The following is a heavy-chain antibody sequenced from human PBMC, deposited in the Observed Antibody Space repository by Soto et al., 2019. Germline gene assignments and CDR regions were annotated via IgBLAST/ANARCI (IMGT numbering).Heavy chain of an antibody. CDR1: GFIFSSFS. CDR2: ITGSGGST. CDR3: GKGVDYGDYEY. V-gene: IGHV3-23*01. J-gene: IGHJ4*02. D-gene: IGHD4-17*01. Sequence: HPRGPLRLSCAASGFIFSSFSMSWVRQAPGKGLEWVSFITGSGGSTYYADSVKGRFTISRYNSKNTLYLRMNSLRAEDTAVYYCGKGVDYGDYEYWGQGTLVTVPS.